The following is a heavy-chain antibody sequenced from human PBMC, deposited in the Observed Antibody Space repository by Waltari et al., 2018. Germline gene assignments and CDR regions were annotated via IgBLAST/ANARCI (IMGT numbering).Heavy chain of an antibody. Sequence: QVQLQQWGAGLLKPSETLSLTCAVYGGSFSGYYWSWIRQPPGKGLEWIGEINQSGSTNDTPSLKSRVSISVDTSKNQFSLKLSSVTAADTAVYYCARGWTVTGLDYWGQRTLVTVSS. J-gene: IGHJ4*02. CDR1: GGSFSGYY. V-gene: IGHV4-34*01. D-gene: IGHD1-20*01. CDR3: ARGWTVTGLDY. CDR2: INQSGST.